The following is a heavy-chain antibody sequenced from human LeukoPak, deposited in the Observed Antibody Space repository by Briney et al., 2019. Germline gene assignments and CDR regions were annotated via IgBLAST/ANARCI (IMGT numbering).Heavy chain of an antibody. Sequence: GESLKISCKGSGYSFSSYWIGWVRQMPGKGLEWMGIIYPGDSETTYSPSFQGQVTFSADKSISTAYLLWSSLKASDTAMYYCARRIAAAGAFDYWGQGTLVTVPS. CDR1: GYSFSSYW. J-gene: IGHJ4*02. CDR2: IYPGDSET. V-gene: IGHV5-51*01. D-gene: IGHD6-13*01. CDR3: ARRIAAAGAFDY.